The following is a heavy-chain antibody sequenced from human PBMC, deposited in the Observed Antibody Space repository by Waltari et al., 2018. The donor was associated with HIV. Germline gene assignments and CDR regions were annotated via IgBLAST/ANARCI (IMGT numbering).Heavy chain of an antibody. CDR1: GVDFKKYW. CDR3: TTGSSGAEDY. Sequence: EVQLVESGGGFVKPGESLRVSCAASGVDFKKYWMSWFRQAPEKGLEWVGRIKSKQSGGTVDYAAPVKGRFTISRDDSKNMMYLQMDSLESEDTAVYYCTTGSSGAEDYWGQGTLVTVSS. D-gene: IGHD3-22*01. J-gene: IGHJ4*02. V-gene: IGHV3-15*01. CDR2: IKSKQSGGTV.